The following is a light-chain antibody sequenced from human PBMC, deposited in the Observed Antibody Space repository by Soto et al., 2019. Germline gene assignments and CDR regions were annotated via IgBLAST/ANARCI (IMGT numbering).Light chain of an antibody. Sequence: EIVMTQSPASLSVSPGEGATLSCRASQGVSSNLAGYQQKPGQAPRVLIYGASTRATGIPARFSGSGSGTEFTPTISSLQSEDFAVYYCQYNKWPKTVGQGTNVDIK. J-gene: IGKJ1*01. V-gene: IGKV3-15*01. CDR1: QGVSSN. CDR2: GAS. CDR3: QYNKWPKT.